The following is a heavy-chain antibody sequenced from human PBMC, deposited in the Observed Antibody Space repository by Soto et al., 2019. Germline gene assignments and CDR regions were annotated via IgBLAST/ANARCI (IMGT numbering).Heavy chain of an antibody. CDR1: GGSISSGGYY. Sequence: QVQLQESGPGLVKPSQTLSLTCTVSGGSISSGGYYWSWIRQHPGKGLEWIGYIYYSGSTYYNPSPKIRVTISVDTSKNQFSLKLSSVTAADTAVYYCARGITMVRGVIMSYYGMDVWGQGTTVTVSS. CDR2: IYYSGST. CDR3: ARGITMVRGVIMSYYGMDV. V-gene: IGHV4-31*03. D-gene: IGHD3-10*01. J-gene: IGHJ6*02.